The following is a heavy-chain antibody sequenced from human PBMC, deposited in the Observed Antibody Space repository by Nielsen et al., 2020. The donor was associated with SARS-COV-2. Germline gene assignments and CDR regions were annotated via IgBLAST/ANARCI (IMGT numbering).Heavy chain of an antibody. J-gene: IGHJ4*02. V-gene: IGHV3-7*03. CDR1: GFTFSSYW. D-gene: IGHD3-3*01. CDR2: IKQDGSEK. CDR3: ARARVRITIFGVVIVPYYFDY. Sequence: GESLKISCAASGFTFSSYWMSWGRQAPGKGLEWVANIKQDGSEKYYVDSVKGRFTISRDNAKNSLYLQMNSLRAEDTAVYYCARARVRITIFGVVIVPYYFDYWGQGTLVTVSS.